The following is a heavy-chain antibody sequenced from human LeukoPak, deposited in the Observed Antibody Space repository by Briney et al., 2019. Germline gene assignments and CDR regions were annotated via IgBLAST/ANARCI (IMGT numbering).Heavy chain of an antibody. Sequence: SETLSLTCTVSGGSLSTYYRSWIRQSPGKGLEWIGCIFHTGSANYNPSLSSRGTISVDTSKNQFSLKLSSVTAEDTAVYYCARGSITVVPAFDIWGQGTMFTVSS. D-gene: IGHD3-10*01. CDR2: IFHTGSA. V-gene: IGHV4-59*12. CDR3: ARGSITVVPAFDI. CDR1: GGSLSTYY. J-gene: IGHJ3*02.